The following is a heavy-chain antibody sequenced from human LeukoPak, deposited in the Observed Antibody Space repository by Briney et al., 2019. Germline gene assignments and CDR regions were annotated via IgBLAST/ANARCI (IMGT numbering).Heavy chain of an antibody. J-gene: IGHJ4*02. CDR2: ISGSGDYT. CDR1: GFTFSDYV. D-gene: IGHD3-22*01. V-gene: IGHV3-23*01. CDR3: ARGRALLDDSSGYYFFGSYYFDY. Sequence: PGGSLRLSCAASGFTFSDYVMSWVRQAPGKGLEWVAGISGSGDYTYYADSVKGRFPIFRDNSKNTLFLQMNNLRVDDTAVYYCARGRALLDDSSGYYFFGSYYFDYWGQGTLVTVSS.